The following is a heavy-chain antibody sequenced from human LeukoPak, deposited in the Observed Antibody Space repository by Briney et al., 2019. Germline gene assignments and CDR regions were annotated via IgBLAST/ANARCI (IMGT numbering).Heavy chain of an antibody. J-gene: IGHJ4*02. CDR2: IRSKAYGGTT. CDR1: GFTFGDYA. Sequence: GGSLRLSCTASGFTFGDYAMSWVRQAPGKGLEWVGFIRSKAYGGTTEYAASVKGRFTISRDDSKSIAYLQMNSLETEDTAVYYCTRDYDSSGYYFDYWGQGTLVTVSS. D-gene: IGHD3-22*01. V-gene: IGHV3-49*04. CDR3: TRDYDSSGYYFDY.